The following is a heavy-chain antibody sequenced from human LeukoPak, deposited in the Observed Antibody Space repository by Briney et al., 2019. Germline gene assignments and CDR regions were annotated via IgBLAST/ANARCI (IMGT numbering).Heavy chain of an antibody. J-gene: IGHJ4*02. V-gene: IGHV4-34*01. CDR1: GGSFSGYY. Sequence: SETLSLTCAVYGGSFSGYYWSWIRQPPGKGLEWIGEINHSGSTNYNPSLKSRVTISVDTSKNQFSLKLSSVTAADTAVYYCARAYYDSSGYYSSYFDYWGQGTLGTVSS. D-gene: IGHD3-22*01. CDR3: ARAYYDSSGYYSSYFDY. CDR2: INHSGST.